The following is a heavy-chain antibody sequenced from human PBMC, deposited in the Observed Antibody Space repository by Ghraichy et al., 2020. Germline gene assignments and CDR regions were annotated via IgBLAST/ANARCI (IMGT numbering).Heavy chain of an antibody. V-gene: IGHV1-69*04. D-gene: IGHD1-20*01. CDR2: INPLLDKT. CDR1: GGTFNSYQ. Sequence: SVKVSCKASGGTFNSYQITWVRQAPGQGLEWMGRINPLLDKTNYAQRFQGRVTIIADTSTTTAYMELSSLRSEDTAVYYCAREYREYNWNDGPSFDSWGQGTLVTVSS. J-gene: IGHJ4*02. CDR3: AREYREYNWNDGPSFDS.